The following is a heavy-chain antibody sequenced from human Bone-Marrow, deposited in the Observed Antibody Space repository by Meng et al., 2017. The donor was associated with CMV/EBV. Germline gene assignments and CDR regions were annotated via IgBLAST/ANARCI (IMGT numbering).Heavy chain of an antibody. CDR1: GGSSSSSNW. J-gene: IGHJ4*02. Sequence: AVSGGSSSSSNWWSWVRQPPGKGLEWIGEIYHSGSTNYNPSLKSRVTISVDKSKNQFSLKLSSVTAADTAVYYCARAPIFGVVTFDYWGQGTLVTVSS. V-gene: IGHV4-4*02. CDR3: ARAPIFGVVTFDY. CDR2: IYHSGST. D-gene: IGHD3-3*01.